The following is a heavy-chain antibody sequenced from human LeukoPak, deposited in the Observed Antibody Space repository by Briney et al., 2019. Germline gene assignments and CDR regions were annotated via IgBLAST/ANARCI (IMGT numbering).Heavy chain of an antibody. V-gene: IGHV4-34*01. CDR3: ARARRFPRGSGSYSSGYFDL. Sequence: SETLSLTCAVYGGSFSGYYWSWIRQPPGKGLEWIGEINHSGSTNYNPSLKSRVTISVDTSKNQFSLKLSSVTAADTAVYYCARARRFPRGSGSYSSGYFDLWGRGTLVTVSS. CDR1: GGSFSGYY. D-gene: IGHD3-10*01. J-gene: IGHJ2*01. CDR2: INHSGST.